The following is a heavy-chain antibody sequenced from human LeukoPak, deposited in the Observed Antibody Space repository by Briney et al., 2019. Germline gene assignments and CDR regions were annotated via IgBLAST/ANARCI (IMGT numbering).Heavy chain of an antibody. CDR1: GYTFTNYY. D-gene: IGHD1-26*01. Sequence: ASVKVSCKASGYTFTNYYMHWVRQAPGQGLEWMGIINPSGGSTSYAQKFQGRVTMTRDTSTSTVYMELSSLRSEDTAVYYCARDQWELRYYYYYGMDVWGQGTTVTVSS. J-gene: IGHJ6*02. CDR2: INPSGGST. CDR3: ARDQWELRYYYYYGMDV. V-gene: IGHV1-46*01.